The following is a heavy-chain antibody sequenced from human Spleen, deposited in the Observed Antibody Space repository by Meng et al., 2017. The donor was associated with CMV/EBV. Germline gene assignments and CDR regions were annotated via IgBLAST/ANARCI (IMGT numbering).Heavy chain of an antibody. CDR1: GFTFSRYG. D-gene: IGHD2-15*01. CDR2: ISGYNGNA. CDR3: ARSKLGRGVGSGGYHYYHYYGLDV. J-gene: IGHJ6*02. Sequence: ASVKVSCKASGFTFSRYGLNWVRQAPGQGLEWMGWISGYNGNADYAQKFQGRVTMTTDTSTSTAYMELRSLRSDDTAVYYCARSKLGRGVGSGGYHYYHYYGLDVWGQGTTVTVSS. V-gene: IGHV1-18*01.